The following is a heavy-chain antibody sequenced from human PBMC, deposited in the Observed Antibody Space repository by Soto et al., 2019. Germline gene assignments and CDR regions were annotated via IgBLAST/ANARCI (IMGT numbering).Heavy chain of an antibody. CDR2: MNPNSGNT. CDR3: ARKALLWFGDPNPPRWFEP. D-gene: IGHD3-10*01. V-gene: IGHV1-8*01. J-gene: IGHJ5*02. CDR1: GYTFTSYD. Sequence: ASVKVSFKASGYTFTSYDINWVRQATGQGLEWMGWMNPNSGNTGYAQKFQGRVTMTRNTSISTAYMELSSLRSEDTAVYYCARKALLWFGDPNPPRWFEPWGQGTLVTVSS.